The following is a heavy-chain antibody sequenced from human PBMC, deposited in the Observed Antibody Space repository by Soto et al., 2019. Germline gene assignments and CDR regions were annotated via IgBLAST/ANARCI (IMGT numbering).Heavy chain of an antibody. CDR2: INPSGGST. CDR3: ASESSSHYIWGPTPHVVDY. D-gene: IGHD3-16*01. CDR1: GYTFTSYY. V-gene: IGHV1-46*03. Sequence: GASVKVSCKASGYTFTSYYMHWVRQAPGQGLEWMGIINPSGGSTSYAQKFQGRVTMTRDTSTSTVYMELSSLRSGDTAVYYCASESSSHYIWGPTPHVVDYWGQGTLVTVSS. J-gene: IGHJ4*02.